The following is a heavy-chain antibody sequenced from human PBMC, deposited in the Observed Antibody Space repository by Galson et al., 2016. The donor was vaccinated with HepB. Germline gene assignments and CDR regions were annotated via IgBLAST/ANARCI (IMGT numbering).Heavy chain of an antibody. CDR3: ASDALLEGRLISHFDY. CDR1: GFTFSSYG. V-gene: IGHV3-33*01. J-gene: IGHJ4*02. D-gene: IGHD3-3*01. CDR2: IWYDGSNK. Sequence: SLRLSCAASGFTFSSYGMHWVRQAPGKGLEWVAVIWYDGSNKYYADSVKGRFTISRDNSKNTEYLEMNNLKPEATAVYYCASDALLEGRLISHFDYWGQGTLVTVSS.